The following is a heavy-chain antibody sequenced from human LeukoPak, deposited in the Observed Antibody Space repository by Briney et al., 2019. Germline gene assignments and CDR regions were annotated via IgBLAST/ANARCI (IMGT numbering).Heavy chain of an antibody. V-gene: IGHV3-23*01. Sequence: GGSLRLSCAASGFTFSSYAMSWVRQAPGKGLEWVPAISGSGGSTYYADSVKGRFTISRDNSKNTLYLQMNSLRAEDTAVYYCAKSRTYYDILTGYQFDYWGQGTLVTVSS. CDR3: AKSRTYYDILTGYQFDY. J-gene: IGHJ4*02. CDR1: GFTFSSYA. D-gene: IGHD3-9*01. CDR2: ISGSGGST.